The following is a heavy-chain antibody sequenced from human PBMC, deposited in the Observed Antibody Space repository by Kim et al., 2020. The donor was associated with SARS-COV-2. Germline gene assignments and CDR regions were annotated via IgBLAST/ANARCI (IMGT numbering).Heavy chain of an antibody. CDR1: GFMFSSYA. V-gene: IGHV3-23*01. CDR3: AKHDGNGYTFDC. J-gene: IGHJ4*02. Sequence: GGSLRLSCAASGFMFSSYAMNWVRQAPGKGLESVSTISGSGASTYYADSVTGRFTISRDNSKQTIYLQMDSLRVEDTAVYYCAKHDGNGYTFDCWGQGTLVTVSS. CDR2: ISGSGAST. D-gene: IGHD5-12*01.